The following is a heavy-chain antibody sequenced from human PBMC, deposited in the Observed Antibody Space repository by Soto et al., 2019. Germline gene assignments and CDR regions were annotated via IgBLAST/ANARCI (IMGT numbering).Heavy chain of an antibody. CDR2: IYSSGST. Sequence: QVQPQESGPGLVKPSQTLSLTCTVSGGSISSGGYYWSWIRQHPGKGLEWIGYIYSSGSTYYTPSLKSLVTISVDTSKNQFSLKLSSVTAADTAVYYCAREHFLVLTCIHDNWFDPWGQGTLVTVSS. CDR3: AREHFLVLTCIHDNWFDP. V-gene: IGHV4-31*01. J-gene: IGHJ5*02. D-gene: IGHD2-21*02. CDR1: GGSISSGGYY.